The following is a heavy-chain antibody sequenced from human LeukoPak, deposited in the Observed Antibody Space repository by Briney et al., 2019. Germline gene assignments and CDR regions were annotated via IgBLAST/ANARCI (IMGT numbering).Heavy chain of an antibody. CDR3: ARARGFGATSGWFDP. CDR2: IYYSGST. J-gene: IGHJ5*02. Sequence: PSETLSLTCTVSGGSISSYYWSWIRQPPGKGLEWIGYIYYSGSTNYKPSLKSRVTISVDTSKNQFSLKLSSVSAADTAVYYCARARGFGATSGWFDPWGQGTLVTVSS. V-gene: IGHV4-59*01. D-gene: IGHD3-10*01. CDR1: GGSISSYY.